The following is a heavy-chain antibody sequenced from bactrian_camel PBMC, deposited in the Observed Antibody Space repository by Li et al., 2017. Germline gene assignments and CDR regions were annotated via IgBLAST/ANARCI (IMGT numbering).Heavy chain of an antibody. CDR3: AADPLPCTMVAGDGYDY. Sequence: HVQLVESGGGSVQAGGSLRLSCAFSGYTFSTGCMGWFRQVPGKERETVAVIYTGGGATYYGYGDSAKGRFTIARDSAKNTLDLQMNSLKPEDTAMYYCAADPLPCTMVAGDGYDYWGQGTQVTVSS. J-gene: IGHJ4*01. D-gene: IGHD6*01. V-gene: IGHV3S54*01. CDR2: IYTGGGAT. CDR1: GYTFSTGC.